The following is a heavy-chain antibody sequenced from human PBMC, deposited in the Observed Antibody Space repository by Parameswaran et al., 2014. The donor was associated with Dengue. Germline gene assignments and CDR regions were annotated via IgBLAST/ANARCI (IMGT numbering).Heavy chain of an antibody. V-gene: IGHV3-15*01. CDR2: IKSKTDGGTT. Sequence: RWIRQPPGKGLEWVGRIKSKTDGGTTDYAAPVKGRFTISRDDSKNTLYLQMNSLKTEDTAVYYCTTDERTNGVLSYYYGMDVWGQGTTVTVSS. CDR3: TTDERTNGVLSYYYGMDV. D-gene: IGHD2-8*01. J-gene: IGHJ6*02.